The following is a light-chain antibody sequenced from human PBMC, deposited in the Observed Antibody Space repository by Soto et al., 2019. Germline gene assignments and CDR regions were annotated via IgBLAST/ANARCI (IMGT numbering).Light chain of an antibody. CDR3: QRYSSAPIT. Sequence: IKMTQSPSSLSASVGDRVIITCRGRQGISNSLAWYQQKRGKVPNILIYAPSLLRSVVQDSFSGSGSGTDFILTISRLQPEDVVTYYCQRYSSAPITFGEGTRLEIK. J-gene: IGKJ5*01. V-gene: IGKV1-27*01. CDR1: QGISNS. CDR2: APS.